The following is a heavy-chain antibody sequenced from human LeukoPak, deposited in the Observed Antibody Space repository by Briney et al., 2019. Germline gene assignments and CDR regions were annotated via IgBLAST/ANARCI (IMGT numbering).Heavy chain of an antibody. D-gene: IGHD6-19*01. Sequence: SETLSLTCTVSGDSISSSSYYWGWIRQPPGKGLEWIGSLYYSGSTYYNPSLKSRVTISVDTSKNQFSLKLSSVTAADTAVYYCAGDLLKQWLVGVWGKGTTVTVSS. V-gene: IGHV4-39*02. CDR2: LYYSGST. J-gene: IGHJ6*04. CDR1: GDSISSSSYY. CDR3: AGDLLKQWLVGV.